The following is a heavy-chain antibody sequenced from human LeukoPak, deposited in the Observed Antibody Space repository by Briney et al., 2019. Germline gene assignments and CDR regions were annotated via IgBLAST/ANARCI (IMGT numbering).Heavy chain of an antibody. J-gene: IGHJ4*02. CDR3: ARQLGGSGSY. V-gene: IGHV3-7*01. Sequence: GGSLRLSCAASGFTFNNYWMSWVRQAPGKGLEWVANIKQDGSEIYYVDSVKGRFTISRDNTKNSVYLQLNSLRAEDTAVYYCARQLGGSGSYWGQGTLVTVSS. CDR1: GFTFNNYW. CDR2: IKQDGSEI. D-gene: IGHD3-10*01.